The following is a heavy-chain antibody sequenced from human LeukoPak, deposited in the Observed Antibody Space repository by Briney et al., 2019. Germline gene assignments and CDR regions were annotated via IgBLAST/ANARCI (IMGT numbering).Heavy chain of an antibody. CDR1: GDSINSSDYY. CDR2: IYYSGST. D-gene: IGHD7-27*01. CDR3: ARHGNWDPFDY. Sequence: SETLSLTCTVSGDSINSSDYYWAWIRQPPGEGLEWIGTIYYSGSTYYKSSLKSRLTISVDSSKNQFSLKMNSVTAADTGVYYCARHGNWDPFDYWGQGALVTVSS. J-gene: IGHJ4*02. V-gene: IGHV4-39*01.